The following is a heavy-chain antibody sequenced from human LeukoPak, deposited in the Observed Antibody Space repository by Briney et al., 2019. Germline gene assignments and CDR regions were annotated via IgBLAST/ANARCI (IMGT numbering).Heavy chain of an antibody. D-gene: IGHD3-16*01. CDR2: ISSSSSYI. V-gene: IGHV3-21*04. CDR3: ARGYYDYVLGADLFDY. CDR1: GFTFSSYS. Sequence: KTGGSLRLSCAASGFTFSSYSMNWVRQAPGKGLEWVSSISSSSSYIYYADSVKGRFTISRDNAKNSLYLQMNSLRAEDAAVYYCARGYYDYVLGADLFDYWGQGTLVTVSS. J-gene: IGHJ4*02.